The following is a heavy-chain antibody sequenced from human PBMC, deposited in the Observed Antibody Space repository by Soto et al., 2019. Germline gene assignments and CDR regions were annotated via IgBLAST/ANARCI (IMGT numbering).Heavy chain of an antibody. J-gene: IGHJ4*02. D-gene: IGHD4-17*01. V-gene: IGHV1-18*01. CDR2: ISAYNGNT. CDR3: ARLRDDYGDYGWLNSEYYFDY. CDR1: GYTFTSYG. Sequence: QVQLVQSGAEVKKPGASVKVSCKASGYTFTSYGISWVRQAPGQGLEWMGWISAYNGNTNYAQQLQGRVTMTTDTSTSTAYMELRSLRSDDTAVYYCARLRDDYGDYGWLNSEYYFDYWGQGTLVTVSS.